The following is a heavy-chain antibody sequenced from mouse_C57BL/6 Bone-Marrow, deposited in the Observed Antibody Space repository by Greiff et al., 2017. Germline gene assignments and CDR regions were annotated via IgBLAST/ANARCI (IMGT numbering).Heavy chain of an antibody. CDR2: IYPRSGNT. J-gene: IGHJ1*03. CDR3: AISHSLYYGSSYWYFDV. Sequence: QVQLKQSGAELARPGASVKLSCKASGYTFTSYGISWVKQRTGQGLEWIGEIYPRSGNTYYNEKFKGKATLPADKSSSTAYMELRSLTSEDSAVYFCAISHSLYYGSSYWYFDVWGTGTTVTVSS. D-gene: IGHD1-1*01. CDR1: GYTFTSYG. V-gene: IGHV1-81*01.